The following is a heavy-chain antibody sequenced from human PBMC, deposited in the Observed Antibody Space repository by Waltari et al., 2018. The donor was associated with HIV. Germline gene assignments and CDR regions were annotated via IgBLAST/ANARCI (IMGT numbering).Heavy chain of an antibody. CDR2: IDGGVKK. J-gene: IGHJ6*01. CDR3: VRGGGNPALRRAAGYHYYGMDV. D-gene: IGHD2-15*01. V-gene: IGHV3-53*01. CDR1: GFSVSRRY. Sequence: DVQLVESGGGLIQPGGSLRLSCAVSGFSVSRRYMSWVRQAPGMGLGGLAGIDGGVKKFCAGSVKGRVTIATDSARNIRSLQIKGLRVEDTAIYYCVRGGGNPALRRAAGYHYYGMDVWGQGTAVIVSS.